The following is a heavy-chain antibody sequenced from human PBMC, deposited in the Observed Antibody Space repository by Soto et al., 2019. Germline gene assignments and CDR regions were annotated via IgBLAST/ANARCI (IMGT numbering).Heavy chain of an antibody. CDR1: GFTFNQYA. Sequence: EVQVLESGGGLVQRGGSLTLSCAASGFTFNQYAMSWVRQAPGKGLQWVSIIIANGGTYYADSVKGRFTISRDNSNNTVYLQMSNLRVEDTAIYYCARDYTVAADPSSVILFDYWGQGARVTVSS. CDR3: ARDYTVAADPSSVILFDY. V-gene: IGHV3-23*01. D-gene: IGHD2-15*01. J-gene: IGHJ4*02. CDR2: IIANGGT.